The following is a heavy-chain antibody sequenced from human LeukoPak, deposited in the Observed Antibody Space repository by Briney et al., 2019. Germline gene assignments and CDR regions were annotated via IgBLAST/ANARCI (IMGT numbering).Heavy chain of an antibody. D-gene: IGHD3-10*01. CDR2: VFHRGTT. Sequence: SETLSLTCTVSGYSINSAFYWGWIRVPPGKGLEWIGSVFHRGTTYYNSSLKSRVNISIDTSKNQFSLKLNSLTAEDTAMYYCVRDGCYGSGSPGWFGPWGPGTLVTVSS. J-gene: IGHJ5*02. CDR1: GYSINSAFY. V-gene: IGHV4-38-2*02. CDR3: VRDGCYGSGSPGWFGP.